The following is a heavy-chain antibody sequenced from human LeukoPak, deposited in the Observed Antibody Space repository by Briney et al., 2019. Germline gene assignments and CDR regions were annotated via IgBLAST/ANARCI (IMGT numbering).Heavy chain of an antibody. Sequence: ATVKVSCKASGYTFTSYGISWVRQTPGQGLEWMGWISAYNGNTNYAQKFQGRVTMTRDTSISTAYMELSRLRSDDTAVYYCARGLVPGVHWGQGTLVTVSS. CDR1: GYTFTSYG. V-gene: IGHV1-18*01. J-gene: IGHJ4*02. CDR3: ARGLVPGVH. CDR2: ISAYNGNT. D-gene: IGHD6-19*01.